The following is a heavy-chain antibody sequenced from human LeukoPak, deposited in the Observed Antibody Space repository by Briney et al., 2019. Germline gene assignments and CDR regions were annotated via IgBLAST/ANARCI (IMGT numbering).Heavy chain of an antibody. CDR2: INSSSTNI. J-gene: IGHJ2*01. D-gene: IGHD2-2*01. CDR1: GFTFSTYG. Sequence: PGGSLRLSCASSGFTFSTYGMNWVRQAPGKGLEWVSYINSSSTNIYYADSVTGRFTISRDNAKNSLYLQMNSLRDEDTAVYYCARDPCSSPDCAYWYFDLWGRGTLVTVSS. V-gene: IGHV3-48*02. CDR3: ARDPCSSPDCAYWYFDL.